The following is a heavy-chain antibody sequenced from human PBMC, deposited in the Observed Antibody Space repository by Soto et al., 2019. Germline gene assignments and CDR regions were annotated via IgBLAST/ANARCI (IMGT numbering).Heavy chain of an antibody. CDR3: ARGRAAAYNWFDP. CDR2: INPSGGST. Sequence: ASVKVSCKASGYTVTSYYMHWVRQAPGQGLEWMGIINPSGGSTSYGQKFQGRVTMTRDTSTSTGYMELGSRRSEDTAVYYCARGRAAAYNWFDPWGQGTLVTVPQ. CDR1: GYTVTSYY. J-gene: IGHJ5*02. D-gene: IGHD2-2*01. V-gene: IGHV1-46*01.